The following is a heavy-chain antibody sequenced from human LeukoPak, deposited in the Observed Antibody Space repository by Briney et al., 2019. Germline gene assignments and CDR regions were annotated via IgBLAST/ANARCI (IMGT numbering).Heavy chain of an antibody. Sequence: GGSLRLSCAASGFTFSSYGMHWVRQAPGKGLEWVAVIWYDGSNEYYADSVKGRFTISRDNSKNTLYLQMNSLRAEDMAVYYCAKALGGNYYYYMDVWGKGTTVTVSS. CDR1: GFTFSSYG. D-gene: IGHD3-16*01. J-gene: IGHJ6*03. V-gene: IGHV3-33*06. CDR3: AKALGGNYYYYMDV. CDR2: IWYDGSNE.